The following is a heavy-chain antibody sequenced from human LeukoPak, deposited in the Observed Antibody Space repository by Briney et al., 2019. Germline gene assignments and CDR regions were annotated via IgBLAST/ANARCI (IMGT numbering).Heavy chain of an antibody. V-gene: IGHV4-34*01. CDR1: GGSFSGYY. Sequence: PSETLSLTCAVYGGSFSGYYWSWIRQPPGKGLEWIGEINHSGSTNYNPSLKSRVRISVDTSKNQISLKLSSVTAADTAVYYSARGRGGPMVTNWGQGTLVTVSS. J-gene: IGHJ4*02. D-gene: IGHD4-17*01. CDR2: INHSGST. CDR3: ARGRGGPMVTN.